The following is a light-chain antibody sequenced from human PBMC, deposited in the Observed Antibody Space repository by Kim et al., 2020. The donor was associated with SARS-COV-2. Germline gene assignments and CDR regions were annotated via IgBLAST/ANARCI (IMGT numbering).Light chain of an antibody. CDR2: GGT. J-gene: IGLJ3*02. CDR3: SSYTTTTLL. V-gene: IGLV2-14*02. CDR1: RSDVESSNL. Sequence: SFTHPCHATRSDVESSNLVAWDRQHPGKVPKLIIYGGTKRPSGISTRFSGSKSDNTASLTISGLQAGDEAEYYCSSYTTTTLLFGGGTQLTVL.